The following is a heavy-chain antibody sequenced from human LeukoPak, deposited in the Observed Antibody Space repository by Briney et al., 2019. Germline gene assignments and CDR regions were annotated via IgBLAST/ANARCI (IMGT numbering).Heavy chain of an antibody. CDR1: GGSISSSSYY. V-gene: IGHV4-39*07. CDR2: IYYSGST. Sequence: PSETLSLTCTVSGGSISSSSYYWGWIRQPPGKGLEWIGSIYYSGSTYYNPSLKSRVTISVDTSKNQFSLKLSSVTAADTAVYYCAKDSSGYQDYSDWGQGTLVTVSS. J-gene: IGHJ4*02. CDR3: AKDSSGYQDYSD. D-gene: IGHD3-22*01.